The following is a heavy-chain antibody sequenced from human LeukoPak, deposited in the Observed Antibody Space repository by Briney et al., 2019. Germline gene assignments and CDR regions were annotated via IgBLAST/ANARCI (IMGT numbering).Heavy chain of an antibody. Sequence: SETLSLTCSVSGGSISRSYYYWGWIRQPPGKGLEWIGTIYYSGNTFYNPSLKSRVTISVDTSINHFSLTLTSLTAADTAVYFCSRHEHNALAGDTWGQGTLVSVSS. J-gene: IGHJ5*02. CDR3: SRHEHNALAGDT. V-gene: IGHV4-39*01. D-gene: IGHD6-19*01. CDR2: IYYSGNT. CDR1: GGSISRSYYY.